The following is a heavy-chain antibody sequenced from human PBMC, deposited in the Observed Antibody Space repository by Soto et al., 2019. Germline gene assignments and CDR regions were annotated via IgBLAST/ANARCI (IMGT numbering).Heavy chain of an antibody. V-gene: IGHV3-49*03. D-gene: IGHD3-22*01. J-gene: IGHJ4*02. Sequence: GGSLRLSCTASGFTFGDYAMSWFRQAPGKGLEWVGFIRSKAYGGTTEYAASVKGRFTISRDDSKSIAYLQMNSLKTEDTAVYYCTRDPAINYYDSSGSIGYWGQGTLVTVSS. CDR2: IRSKAYGGTT. CDR3: TRDPAINYYDSSGSIGY. CDR1: GFTFGDYA.